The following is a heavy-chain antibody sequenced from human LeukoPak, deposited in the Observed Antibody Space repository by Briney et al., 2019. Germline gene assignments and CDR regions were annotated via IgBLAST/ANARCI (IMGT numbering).Heavy chain of an antibody. Sequence: GTSVKVSCKASGGTFSSYAISWVRQAPGQGLEWMGGIIPIFGTANYAQKFQGRVTITTDESTSTAYMELSSLRSEDTAVYYCARAVKAYYDSSGYYDFDYWGQGTLVTVSS. V-gene: IGHV1-69*05. CDR1: GGTFSSYA. J-gene: IGHJ4*02. D-gene: IGHD3-22*01. CDR2: IIPIFGTA. CDR3: ARAVKAYYDSSGYYDFDY.